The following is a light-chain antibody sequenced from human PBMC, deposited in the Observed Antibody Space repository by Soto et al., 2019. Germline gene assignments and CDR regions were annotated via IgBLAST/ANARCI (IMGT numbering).Light chain of an antibody. Sequence: EIVITPSPATLYVSPGDRATLSCRASQSVSSELAWYQQKPGQAPRLLIYGASTRGTGSPARFSGSGSGTEFTLTISSLQAEDFADYYGQQYNNWPPWTFGQGTKVEIK. V-gene: IGKV3-15*01. CDR2: GAS. J-gene: IGKJ1*01. CDR3: QQYNNWPPWT. CDR1: QSVSSE.